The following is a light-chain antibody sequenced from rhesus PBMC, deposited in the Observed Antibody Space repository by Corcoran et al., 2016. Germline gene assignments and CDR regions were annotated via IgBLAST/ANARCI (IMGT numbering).Light chain of an antibody. V-gene: IGKV1S12*01. Sequence: DIQMTQSPSALSASVGDRVTISCRASQNIYSNLAWYQQKPGKAPKLLIYAASSLLTGIPSRVNGSGSGTDFTLTISSLQPEDSAAYYCQHYYDNPLTFGGGTKVELK. J-gene: IGKJ4*01. CDR2: AAS. CDR1: QNIYSN. CDR3: QHYYDNPLT.